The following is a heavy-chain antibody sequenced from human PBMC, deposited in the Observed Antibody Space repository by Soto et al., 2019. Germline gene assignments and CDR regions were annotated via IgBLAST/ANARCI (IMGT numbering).Heavy chain of an antibody. J-gene: IGHJ4*02. D-gene: IGHD6-19*01. V-gene: IGHV1-69*02. CDR3: ARVGSGWPFDY. CDR1: GGTFSSYT. Sequence: QVQLVQSGAAVKKPGSSVKVSCKASGGTFSSYTISWVRQAPGQGLEWMGRIIPILGIANYAQKFQGRVTITADKSTSTAYMERSSLRSEDTAVYYCARVGSGWPFDYWGQGTLVTVSS. CDR2: IIPILGIA.